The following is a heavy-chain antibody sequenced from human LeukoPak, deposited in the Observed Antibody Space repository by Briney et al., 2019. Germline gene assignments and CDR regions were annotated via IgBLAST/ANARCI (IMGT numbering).Heavy chain of an antibody. J-gene: IGHJ5*02. V-gene: IGHV4-39*01. CDR1: STSISSSGYF. Sequence: SETLSLTCSVSSTSISSSGYFWGWIRQPPGKGLQWIGSIHYGGSTFYNPSLKSRVTISQDTSKDQFSLKLTSVTAADTAVYYCAALDSSSGWFDPWGRGILVTVSS. D-gene: IGHD6-6*01. CDR2: IHYGGST. CDR3: AALDSSSGWFDP.